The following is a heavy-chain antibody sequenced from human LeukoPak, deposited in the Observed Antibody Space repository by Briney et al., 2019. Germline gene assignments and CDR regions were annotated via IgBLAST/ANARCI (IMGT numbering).Heavy chain of an antibody. CDR3: ARDLSIAARNWFDP. Sequence: SVKVSCKASGGTFISYTISWVRQAPGQGLEWMGRIIPILGIANYAQKFQGRVTITADKSASTAYMELSSLRSEDTAVYYCARDLSIAARNWFDPWGQGTLVTASS. CDR1: GGTFISYT. J-gene: IGHJ5*02. V-gene: IGHV1-69*04. D-gene: IGHD6-6*01. CDR2: IIPILGIA.